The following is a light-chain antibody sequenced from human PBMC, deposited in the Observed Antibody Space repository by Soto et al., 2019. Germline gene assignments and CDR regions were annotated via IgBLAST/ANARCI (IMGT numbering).Light chain of an antibody. CDR1: SSDVGGYNF. V-gene: IGLV2-14*01. J-gene: IGLJ1*01. CDR2: DVS. CDR3: SSYTSSRTYV. Sequence: QSVLTQPASVSGSPGQSITISCTGTSSDVGGYNFVSWYQQHPGKAPKLMIYDVSDRPSGVSNRFSGSKSGNAASLTISGLQAEDEADHHCSSYTSSRTYVFGTGTKVTVL.